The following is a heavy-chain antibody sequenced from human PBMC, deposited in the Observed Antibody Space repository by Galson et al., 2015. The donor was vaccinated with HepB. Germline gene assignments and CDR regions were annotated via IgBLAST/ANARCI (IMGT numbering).Heavy chain of an antibody. CDR2: IYPGDSDT. J-gene: IGHJ4*02. CDR1: GYSFTSYW. CDR3: AGQPYYYGSGSYYPLHFDY. Sequence: QSGAEVKKPGESLKISCKGSGYSFTSYWIGWVRQMPGKGLEWMGIIYPGDSDTRYSPSFQGQVTISADKSISTAYLQWSSLKASDTAIYYCAGQPYYYGSGSYYPLHFDYWGQGTLVTVSS. V-gene: IGHV5-51*01. D-gene: IGHD3-10*01.